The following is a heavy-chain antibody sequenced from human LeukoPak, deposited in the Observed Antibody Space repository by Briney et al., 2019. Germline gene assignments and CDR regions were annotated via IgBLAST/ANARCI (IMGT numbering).Heavy chain of an antibody. D-gene: IGHD1-26*01. J-gene: IGHJ5*02. CDR3: ARGGNYWPQWWFDP. CDR1: GGSISTYY. Sequence: PSETLSLTCTVSGGSISTYYWSWIRQPPGKGLEWIGYIYYTGSTSYNPSLKSRVTMSLDASKNQFSLELNSVTPADTAVYYCARGGNYWPQWWFDPWGRGTLVSVS. CDR2: IYYTGST. V-gene: IGHV4-59*01.